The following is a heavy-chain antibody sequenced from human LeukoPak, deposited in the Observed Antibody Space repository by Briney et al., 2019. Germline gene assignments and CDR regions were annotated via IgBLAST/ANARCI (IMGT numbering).Heavy chain of an antibody. CDR3: ARIASGTGSFYFDY. CDR2: IYYSGST. CDR1: GGSISSSSYY. D-gene: IGHD3/OR15-3a*01. Sequence: SETLSLTCTVSGGSISSSSYYWGWIRQPPGKGLEWIGSIYYSGSTYYNPSLKSRVTISVDTSKSQFSLKLSSVTAADTAVYYCARIASGTGSFYFDYWGQGTLVTVSS. J-gene: IGHJ4*02. V-gene: IGHV4-39*07.